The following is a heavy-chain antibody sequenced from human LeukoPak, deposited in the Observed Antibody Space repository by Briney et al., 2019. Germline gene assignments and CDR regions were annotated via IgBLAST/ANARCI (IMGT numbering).Heavy chain of an antibody. CDR2: ISAYNGST. D-gene: IGHD3-22*01. CDR3: ARTNYYDSSGYGAFDI. J-gene: IGHJ3*02. Sequence: ASVKVSCKASGYTFTSYGISWVRQAPGQGLEWMGWISAYNGSTNYAQKLQGRVTMTTDTSTSTAYMELRSLRSDDTAVYYCARTNYYDSSGYGAFDIWGQGTMVTVSS. V-gene: IGHV1-18*01. CDR1: GYTFTSYG.